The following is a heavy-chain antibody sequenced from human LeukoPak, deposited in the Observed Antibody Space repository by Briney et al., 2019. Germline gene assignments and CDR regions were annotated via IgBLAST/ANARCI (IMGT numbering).Heavy chain of an antibody. CDR1: GGSISSSSYY. J-gene: IGHJ4*02. CDR3: ARLRDGYNFNPFDY. D-gene: IGHD5-24*01. Sequence: PSETLSLTCTVSGGSISSSSYYWGWIRQPPGKGLEWIGSIYYSGSTYYNPSLKSRVTISVDASKNQFSLKLSSVTAADTAVYYCARLRDGYNFNPFDYWGQGTLVTVSS. V-gene: IGHV4-39*01. CDR2: IYYSGST.